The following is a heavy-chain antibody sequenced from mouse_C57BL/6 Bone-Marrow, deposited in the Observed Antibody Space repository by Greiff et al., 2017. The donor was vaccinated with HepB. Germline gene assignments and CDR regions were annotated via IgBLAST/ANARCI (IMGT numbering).Heavy chain of an antibody. V-gene: IGHV3-6*01. Sequence: EVQLQQSGPGLVKPSQSLSLTCSVTGYSITSGYYWNWIRQFPRNKLEWMGYISYDGSNNYNPSLKNRISITRDTSKNQFFLKLNSVTTEDTATYYCARKGPFRAWFAYWGQGTLVTVSA. CDR2: ISYDGSN. CDR3: ARKGPFRAWFAY. J-gene: IGHJ3*01. CDR1: GYSITSGYY. D-gene: IGHD3-2*02.